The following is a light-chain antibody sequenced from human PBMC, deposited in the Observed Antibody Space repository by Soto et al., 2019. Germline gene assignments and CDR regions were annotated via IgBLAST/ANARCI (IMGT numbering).Light chain of an antibody. CDR3: QQYNNWPPFT. V-gene: IGKV3-15*01. CDR1: QSVSSS. Sequence: EIVMTQSPATLSVSPGERVTLSCRASQSVSSSLVWYQQKPGQAPRLLIYGASTRATGIPARFSGSGSGTEFTLTISSLQSEDFAVYYCQQYNNWPPFTFGPGTKVDIK. J-gene: IGKJ3*01. CDR2: GAS.